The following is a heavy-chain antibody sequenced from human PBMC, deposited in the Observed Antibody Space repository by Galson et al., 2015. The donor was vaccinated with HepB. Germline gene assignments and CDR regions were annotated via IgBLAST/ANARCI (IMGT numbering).Heavy chain of an antibody. J-gene: IGHJ3*02. V-gene: IGHV3-74*01. CDR2: INSDGRGT. CDR3: VRDVRGVGAFDI. Sequence: SLRLSCAASGFTFSSYWMHWVRQAPGKGLVWVSHINSDGRGTSCADSVKGRFTTSRDNAKNTLYLQMNSLRAEDTAVYYCVRDVRGVGAFDIWGQGTMVTVSS. D-gene: IGHD1-26*01. CDR1: GFTFSSYW.